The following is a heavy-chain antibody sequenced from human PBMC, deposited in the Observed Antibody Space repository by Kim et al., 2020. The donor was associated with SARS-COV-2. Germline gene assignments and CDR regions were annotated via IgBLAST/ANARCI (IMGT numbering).Heavy chain of an antibody. V-gene: IGHV6-1*01. CDR2: N. J-gene: IGHJ4*02. D-gene: IGHD3-10*01. CDR3: AREISRGAQGY. Sequence: NDYAVSVKSRITIDPDTSKHQFSLQLNSVTPEDTAVYYCAREISRGAQGYWGQGTLVTVSS.